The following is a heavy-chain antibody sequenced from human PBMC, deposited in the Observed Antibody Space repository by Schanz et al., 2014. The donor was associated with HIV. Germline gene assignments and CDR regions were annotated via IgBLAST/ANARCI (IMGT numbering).Heavy chain of an antibody. J-gene: IGHJ6*02. D-gene: IGHD3-10*01. Sequence: QVQLVESGGGVVQPGRSLRLSCAASGFTFSDYYMSWVRQAPGKGLEWVSYISSSGITIYYADSVKGRFTISRDNAKNSLYLQMNTLRAEDTAVYYCAREDGWFGDIYYFGLDVWGRGTTVTVSS. V-gene: IGHV3-11*04. CDR1: GFTFSDYY. CDR3: AREDGWFGDIYYFGLDV. CDR2: ISSSGITI.